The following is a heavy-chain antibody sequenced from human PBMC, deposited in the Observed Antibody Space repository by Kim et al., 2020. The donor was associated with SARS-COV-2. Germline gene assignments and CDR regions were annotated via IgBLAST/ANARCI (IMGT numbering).Heavy chain of an antibody. CDR3: ARGRFRGSYVVVITYYFEY. V-gene: IGHV3-7*01. CDR1: GFTFSSYW. Sequence: GGSLRLSCAASGFTFSSYWMSWVRQAPGKGLEWVANIKQDGSEKYYVDSVKGRFTISRDNAKNSLYLQMNSLRAEDTAVYYCARGRFRGSYVVVITYYFEYWGQGTLVTVSS. J-gene: IGHJ4*02. CDR2: IKQDGSEK. D-gene: IGHD3-22*01.